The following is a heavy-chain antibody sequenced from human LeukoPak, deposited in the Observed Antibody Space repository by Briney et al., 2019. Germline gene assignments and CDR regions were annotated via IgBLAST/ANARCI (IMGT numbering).Heavy chain of an antibody. J-gene: IGHJ3*02. D-gene: IGHD2-2*03. CDR2: ISTYNGNT. Sequence: ASVKVSCKASDYTFTSYGISWVRQAPGQGLEWMGWISTYNGNTHYAQTLQDRVTMTTDTSTSTAYMELRSLRSDDTAVYYCAREGDGWTFDIWGQGTMVTVSS. CDR3: AREGDGWTFDI. V-gene: IGHV1-18*01. CDR1: DYTFTSYG.